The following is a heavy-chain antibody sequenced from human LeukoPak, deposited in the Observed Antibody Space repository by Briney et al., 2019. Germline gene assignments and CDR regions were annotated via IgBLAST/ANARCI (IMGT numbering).Heavy chain of an antibody. CDR3: ARDGVIYRVLMVYAI. D-gene: IGHD2-8*01. Sequence: GGSLRLSCAASGFTFDDYAMHWVRQAPGKGLEWASGISWNSGSIGYADSVKGRFTISRDNSKNTLYLQMNSLRAEDTAVYYCARDGVIYRVLMVYAIWGQGTLVTVSS. CDR2: ISWNSGSI. V-gene: IGHV3-9*01. CDR1: GFTFDDYA. J-gene: IGHJ4*02.